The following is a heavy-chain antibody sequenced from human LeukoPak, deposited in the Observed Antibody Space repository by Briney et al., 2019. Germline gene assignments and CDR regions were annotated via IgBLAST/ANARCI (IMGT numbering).Heavy chain of an antibody. J-gene: IGHJ4*02. CDR3: ARDLSSSIVVVIPFDY. D-gene: IGHD2-21*01. Sequence: GGSLRLSCAASGFTFSSYAMSWVRQAPGKGLEWVSAISGSGGSTYYADSVKGRFTISRDNAKNSLYLQMNSLRAEDTAVYYCARDLSSSIVVVIPFDYWGQGTLVTVSS. CDR1: GFTFSSYA. V-gene: IGHV3-23*01. CDR2: ISGSGGST.